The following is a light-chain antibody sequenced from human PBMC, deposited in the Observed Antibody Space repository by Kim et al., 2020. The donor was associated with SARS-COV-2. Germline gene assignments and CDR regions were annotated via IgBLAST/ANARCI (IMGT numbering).Light chain of an antibody. CDR2: AKD. CDR1: SLRSCY. J-gene: IGLJ3*02. Sequence: SSELTQDPVVSVALGQTVRITCQGDSLRSCYASWYQQKPGQAPVLVIYAKDNRPSGIPDRFSGSNSGNTASLTITGAQAEDEADYYCYSRDSSGNHWVFGGGTQLTVL. CDR3: YSRDSSGNHWV. V-gene: IGLV3-19*01.